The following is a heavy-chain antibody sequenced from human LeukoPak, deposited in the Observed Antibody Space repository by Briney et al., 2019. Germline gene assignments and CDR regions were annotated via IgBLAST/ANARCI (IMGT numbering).Heavy chain of an antibody. D-gene: IGHD3-3*01. CDR3: ASGVVTHPHGGS. Sequence: APVKVSCKASGYTFTGYYMHWVRQAPGQGLEWMGWINPNSGGTNYAQKFQGRVTMTRDTSINTAYMELSRLRSDDTAVYYCASGVVTHPHGGSWGQGTLVTASS. CDR2: INPNSGGT. V-gene: IGHV1-2*02. J-gene: IGHJ5*02. CDR1: GYTFTGYY.